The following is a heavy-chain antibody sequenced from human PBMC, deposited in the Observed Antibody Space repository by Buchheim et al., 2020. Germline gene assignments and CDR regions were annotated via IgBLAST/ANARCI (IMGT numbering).Heavy chain of an antibody. D-gene: IGHD1-26*01. V-gene: IGHV3-74*01. J-gene: IGHJ4*02. CDR1: GFTFSSHW. Sequence: EVQLVESGGGLVQPGGSLRLSCAASGFTFSSHWMQWVRQGPGEGLVWVSRISGDGSGITYADSVRGRFTISRDNAKSTLYFQMNSLRAEDTAVYYCGRVTLGATGLDSWGQGT. CDR2: ISGDGSGI. CDR3: GRVTLGATGLDS.